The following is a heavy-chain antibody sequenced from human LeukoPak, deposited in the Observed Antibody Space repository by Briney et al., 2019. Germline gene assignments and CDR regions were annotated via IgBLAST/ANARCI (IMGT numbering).Heavy chain of an antibody. Sequence: GRSLRLSCAASGFTFSSYGMHWVRQAPGKGLEWVAVIWYDGSNKYYADSVKGRFTISRDNSKNTQYLQMNRLRAEDTAVYYCARDPSYDFWSGYYYYYMDVWGKGTTVTVSS. CDR2: IWYDGSNK. V-gene: IGHV3-33*01. J-gene: IGHJ6*03. CDR3: ARDPSYDFWSGYYYYYMDV. D-gene: IGHD3-3*01. CDR1: GFTFSSYG.